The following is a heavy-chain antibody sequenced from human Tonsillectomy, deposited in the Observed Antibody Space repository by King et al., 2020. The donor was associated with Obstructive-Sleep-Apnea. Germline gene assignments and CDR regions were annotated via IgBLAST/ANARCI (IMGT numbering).Heavy chain of an antibody. CDR3: ARHLISGSSPRFDY. CDR2: IYPGDSDT. Sequence: VQLVESGAEVKKAGESLKISCKGSGYSFATYWIGWVRQMPGKGLEWMGIIYPGDSDTRYSPSFQGQVTISADKSISTAYLQWSSLNASDTAMYYCARHLISGSSPRFDYWGQGTLVTVSS. V-gene: IGHV5-51*01. J-gene: IGHJ4*02. D-gene: IGHD3-10*01. CDR1: GYSFATYW.